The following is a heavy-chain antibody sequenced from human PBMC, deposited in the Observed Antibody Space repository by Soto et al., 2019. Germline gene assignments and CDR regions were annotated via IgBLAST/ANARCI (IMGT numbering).Heavy chain of an antibody. J-gene: IGHJ4*02. V-gene: IGHV4-34*01. D-gene: IGHD3-10*01. CDR1: GGSFSDNY. CDR3: VTSLWFGTQPEI. Sequence: QVQLQQWGAGLLKPSETLSLTCAVYGGSFSDNYWTWFRQPPGKGLAWIGEISPSGTTNYIPSLNGRVRISADTSKKQFSLKVTSVTAEDTAVYYCVTSLWFGTQPEIWGQGTLVTVSP. CDR2: ISPSGTT.